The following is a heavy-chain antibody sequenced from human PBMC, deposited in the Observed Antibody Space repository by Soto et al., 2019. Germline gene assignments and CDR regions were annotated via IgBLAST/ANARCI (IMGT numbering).Heavy chain of an antibody. CDR2: IYYSGTT. CDR1: GYSISSSNW. J-gene: IGHJ4*02. D-gene: IGHD1-26*01. CDR3: ARREIQGPIDY. Sequence: QVQLQESGPGLVKPSDTLSLTCAVSGYSISSSNWWGWIRQPPGKGLEWIGYIYYSGTTYYNPSLKXRXTXSXXTAKNQFSLTLTSVTAVDTAVYYCARREIQGPIDYWGQGTLVTVSS. V-gene: IGHV4-28*01.